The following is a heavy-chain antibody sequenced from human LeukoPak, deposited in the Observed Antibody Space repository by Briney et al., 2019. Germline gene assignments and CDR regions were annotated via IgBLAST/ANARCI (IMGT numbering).Heavy chain of an antibody. Sequence: SQTLSLTCAISGDSFSSNSAAWNWMRQSPSRGLEWLGRTNYRSKWYNDYAISVKSRITNNPNKFKNQFSLQLNSVTPEDTAVYYCATFSLRGSDAFDIWGQGTMVTVSS. CDR3: ATFSLRGSDAFDI. CDR2: TNYRSKWYN. V-gene: IGHV6-1*01. CDR1: GDSFSSNSAA. D-gene: IGHD3-16*01. J-gene: IGHJ3*02.